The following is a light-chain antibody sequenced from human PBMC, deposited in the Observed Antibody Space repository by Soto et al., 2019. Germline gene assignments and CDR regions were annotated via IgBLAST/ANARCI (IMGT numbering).Light chain of an antibody. J-gene: IGKJ2*01. CDR2: TES. CDR1: QSISTW. V-gene: IGKV1-5*03. CDR3: RLYNRHSSYT. Sequence: DIQMTQSPSTLAASVGDTVTITCRASQSISTWLAWYQQKPGKAPKLLIYTESSLESGVPSRFSGSGSGTEFTLTTISLKPDDFATYDCRLYNRHSSYTLGHVSKLK.